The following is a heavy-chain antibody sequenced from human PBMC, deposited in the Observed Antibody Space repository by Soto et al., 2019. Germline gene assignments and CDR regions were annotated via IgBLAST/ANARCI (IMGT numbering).Heavy chain of an antibody. CDR2: IYYSGST. J-gene: IGHJ6*02. Sequence: SETLSLTCTVSGGSISSSSYYWGWIRQPPGKGLEGIGSIYYSGSTYYSPSLKSRVTISVDTSKNQFSLKLSSVTAADTSVYYCSCIFSGGYGYGFYYYGMDVWGQGTTVT. D-gene: IGHD5-18*01. CDR3: SCIFSGGYGYGFYYYGMDV. V-gene: IGHV4-39*01. CDR1: GGSISSSSYY.